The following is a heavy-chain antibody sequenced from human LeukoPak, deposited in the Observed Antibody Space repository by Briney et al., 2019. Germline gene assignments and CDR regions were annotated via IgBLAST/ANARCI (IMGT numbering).Heavy chain of an antibody. CDR1: AFTFSTYG. CDR2: IRYDGSNK. CDR3: TRESLRYYYYMDV. J-gene: IGHJ6*03. V-gene: IGHV3-30*02. Sequence: PGGSLRLSCAASAFTFSTYGMHWVRQAPGKGLEWVAFIRYDGSNKYYADSVKGRFTISRDNSRNTLYLQMNSLKTEDTAVYYCTRESLRYYYYMDVWGKGTTVTISS. D-gene: IGHD3-16*01.